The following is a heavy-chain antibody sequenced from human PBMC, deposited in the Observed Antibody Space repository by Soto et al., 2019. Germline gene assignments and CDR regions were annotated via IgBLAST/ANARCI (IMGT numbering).Heavy chain of an antibody. CDR1: GGSISSGDYY. CDR2: IYYSGST. J-gene: IGHJ6*02. CDR3: ARRGSSSWYGMDV. D-gene: IGHD6-13*01. Sequence: PSETLSLTCTVSGGSISSGDYYWSWIRQPPGKGLEWIGYIYYSGSTYYNPSLKSRVTISVDTSKNQFSLKLSSVTAADTAVYYCARRGSSSWYGMDVWGQGTTVTVSS. V-gene: IGHV4-30-4*08.